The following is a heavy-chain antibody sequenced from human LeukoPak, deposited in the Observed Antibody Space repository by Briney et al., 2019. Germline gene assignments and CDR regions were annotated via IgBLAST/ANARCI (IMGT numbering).Heavy chain of an antibody. Sequence: SQTLSLTCTVSGGSISSGGFYWSWIRQPAGKGLEWIGRIYTLGSTNYNPSLKSRVTISVDTSKNQFSLKLSSVTAADTAVYYCAREGQYGSGSYYNPRYYYYYYMDVWGKGTTVTISS. CDR3: AREGQYGSGSYYNPRYYYYYYMDV. D-gene: IGHD3-10*01. CDR1: GGSISSGGFY. J-gene: IGHJ6*03. V-gene: IGHV4-61*02. CDR2: IYTLGST.